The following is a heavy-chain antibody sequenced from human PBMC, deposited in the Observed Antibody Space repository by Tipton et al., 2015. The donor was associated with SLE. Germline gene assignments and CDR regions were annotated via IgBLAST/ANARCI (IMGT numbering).Heavy chain of an antibody. CDR2: INSDGSST. J-gene: IGHJ4*02. CDR1: GFTFSSYW. D-gene: IGHD3-22*01. Sequence: SLRLSCAASGFTFSSYWMHWVRQAPGKGLVWVSRINSDGSSTSYADSVKGRFTISRDNAKNTLYLQMNSLRAEDTAVYYCARDDSSGYYLVDYWGQGTLVTVSS. CDR3: ARDDSSGYYLVDY. V-gene: IGHV3-74*01.